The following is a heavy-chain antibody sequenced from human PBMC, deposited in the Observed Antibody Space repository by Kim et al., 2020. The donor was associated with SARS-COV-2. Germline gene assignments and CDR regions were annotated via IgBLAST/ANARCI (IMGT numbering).Heavy chain of an antibody. Sequence: GGSLRLSCAASGFTFSSYAMRWVRQAPGKGLEWVAVISYGGSNKYYADSVKGRFTISRDNSKNTLYLQMNSLRAEDTAAYYCARDQAWEVRQGSLIDYWGQGTLVTVSS. CDR1: GFTFSSYA. CDR3: ARDQAWEVRQGSLIDY. J-gene: IGHJ4*02. CDR2: ISYGGSNK. V-gene: IGHV3-30*04. D-gene: IGHD1-26*01.